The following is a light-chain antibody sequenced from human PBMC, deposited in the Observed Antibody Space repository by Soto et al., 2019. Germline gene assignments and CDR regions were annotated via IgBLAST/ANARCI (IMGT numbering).Light chain of an antibody. CDR3: MQTLQTPT. CDR1: QNLMHSNGYNY. J-gene: IGKJ1*01. Sequence: DIVMTQSPLSLPVTPGEPASISCRSSQNLMHSNGYNYLDWYLQKPGQSPQLLIHLGSNRASGVSERFSGRGSGTDFTLKISRVEAEDVGVYYCMQTLQTPTFGQGTKVEIK. V-gene: IGKV2-28*01. CDR2: LGS.